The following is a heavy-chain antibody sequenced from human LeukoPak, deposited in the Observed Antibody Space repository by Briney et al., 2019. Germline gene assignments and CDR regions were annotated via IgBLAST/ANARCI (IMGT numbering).Heavy chain of an antibody. CDR1: GYTFTGYY. CDR3: ARGSSRSFDI. Sequence: ASVKVSCKASGYTFTGYYMHWVRQAPGQGLQWMGWMNPNSGNAVYAQKFQGRVTMTGSTSINTAYMELSSLRSEDTAVYYCARGSSRSFDIWGLGTMVTVSS. CDR2: MNPNSGNA. V-gene: IGHV1-8*02. J-gene: IGHJ3*02. D-gene: IGHD3-10*01.